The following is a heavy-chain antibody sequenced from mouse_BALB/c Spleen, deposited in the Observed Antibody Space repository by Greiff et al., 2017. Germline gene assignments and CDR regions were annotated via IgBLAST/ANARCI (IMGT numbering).Heavy chain of an antibody. CDR3: ARGIYDGYSGFAY. CDR2: ISYSGST. V-gene: IGHV3-2*02. D-gene: IGHD2-3*01. CDR1: GYSITSDYA. Sequence: DVKLQESGPGLVKPSQSLSLTCTVTGYSITSDYAWNWIRQFPGNKLEWMGYISYSGSTSYNPSLKSRISITRDTSKNQFFLQLNSVTTEDTATYYCARGIYDGYSGFAYWGQGTLVTVSA. J-gene: IGHJ3*01.